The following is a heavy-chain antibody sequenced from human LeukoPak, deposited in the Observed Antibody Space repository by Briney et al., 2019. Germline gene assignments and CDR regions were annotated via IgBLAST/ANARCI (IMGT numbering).Heavy chain of an antibody. CDR2: FDPEDGET. CDR3: ATGLSSPHYYMDV. V-gene: IGHV1-24*01. Sequence: ASVNVSRTFSGYTLTELSMHWVRPAHGKGLGWVGGFDPEDGETSYAQKFQGRVTMIENTSTNTAYMELSSLRSEDTAVYYCATGLSSPHYYMDVWGKGTTVTVSS. J-gene: IGHJ6*03. CDR1: GYTLTELS. D-gene: IGHD6-13*01.